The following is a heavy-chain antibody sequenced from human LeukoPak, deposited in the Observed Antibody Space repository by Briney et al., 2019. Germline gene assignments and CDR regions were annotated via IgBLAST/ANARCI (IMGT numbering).Heavy chain of an antibody. CDR2: ISHDGSNQ. V-gene: IGHV3-30*18. J-gene: IGHJ3*02. D-gene: IGHD3-3*01. Sequence: QPGGSLRLSCAASGYTFSSYGMHWVRQAPGKGLEWVAAISHDGSNQYYADSVKGRFTIFRDNSKNTLYLQMNSLRAEDTAVYYCAKEVLRSPGDAFDIWGQGTMVTVSS. CDR3: AKEVLRSPGDAFDI. CDR1: GYTFSSYG.